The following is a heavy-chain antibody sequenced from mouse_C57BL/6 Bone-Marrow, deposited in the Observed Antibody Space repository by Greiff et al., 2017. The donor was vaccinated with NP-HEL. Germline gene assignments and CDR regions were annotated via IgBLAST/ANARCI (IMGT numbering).Heavy chain of an antibody. CDR2: ISYDGSN. CDR1: GYSITSGYY. D-gene: IGHD4-1*01. CDR3: ARATGSFDY. J-gene: IGHJ2*01. Sequence: EVKLQESGPGLVKPSQSLSLTCSVTGYSITSGYYWNWIRQFPGNKLEWMGYISYDGSNNYNPSLKNRISITRDTSKNQFFLKLNSVTTEDTATYYCARATGSFDYWGQGTTLTVSS. V-gene: IGHV3-6*01.